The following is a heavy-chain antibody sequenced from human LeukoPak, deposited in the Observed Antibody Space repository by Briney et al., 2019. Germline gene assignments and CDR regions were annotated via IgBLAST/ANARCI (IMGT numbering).Heavy chain of an antibody. CDR2: VYHSGST. CDR1: GGSISSSNW. V-gene: IGHV4-4*02. D-gene: IGHD6-19*01. Sequence: SETLSLTCAVSGGSISSSNWWSWVRQPPGRGLEWIGEVYHSGSTNYNPSLKSRVTISVDKSKNQFSLKLSSVTAADTAVYYCARSSGIAVATVDYWGQGTLVTVSS. CDR3: ARSSGIAVATVDY. J-gene: IGHJ4*02.